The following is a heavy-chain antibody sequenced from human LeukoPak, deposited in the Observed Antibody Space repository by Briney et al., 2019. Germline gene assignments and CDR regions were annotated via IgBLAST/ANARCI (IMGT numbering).Heavy chain of an antibody. CDR3: ARRSGLLGYYDTIYYFDY. CDR1: GFTVSSNY. V-gene: IGHV3-66*04. J-gene: IGHJ4*02. D-gene: IGHD3-22*01. CDR2: IYSGGST. Sequence: GGSLRLSCAASGFTVSSNYMSWVRQAPGKGLEWVSVIYSGGSTYYADSVKGRFTISRDNSKNTLYLQMNSLRAEDTAVYYCARRSGLLGYYDTIYYFDYWGQGTLVTVSS.